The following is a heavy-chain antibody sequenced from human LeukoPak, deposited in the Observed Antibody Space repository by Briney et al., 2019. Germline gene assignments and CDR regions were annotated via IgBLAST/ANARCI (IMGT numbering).Heavy chain of an antibody. Sequence: GGSLRLSCAASGSTFSSYSMNWVRQAPGKGLEWVSSISSSSSYIYYADSVKGRFTISRDNAKNSLYLQMNSLRAEDTAVYYCAREESSNSYSSSANDYYYYYMDVWGKGTTVTVSS. D-gene: IGHD6-6*01. J-gene: IGHJ6*03. CDR3: AREESSNSYSSSANDYYYYYMDV. CDR1: GSTFSSYS. V-gene: IGHV3-21*01. CDR2: ISSSSSYI.